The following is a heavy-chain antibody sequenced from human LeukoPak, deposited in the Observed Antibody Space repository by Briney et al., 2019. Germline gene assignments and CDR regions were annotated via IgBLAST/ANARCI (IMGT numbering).Heavy chain of an antibody. CDR3: ARRDVSSGWNFDL. D-gene: IGHD6-19*01. J-gene: IGHJ4*02. CDR2: IHTSGST. CDR1: GDSISNYH. Sequence: ASETLSLTCTVSGDSISNYHWSWIRQPAEKGLEWIGQIHTSGSTNYNPPLKSRVTMSIGTTEDQVSLTIRSVTAADTAFYYCARRDVSSGWNFDLWGQGTLVTVSS. V-gene: IGHV4-4*07.